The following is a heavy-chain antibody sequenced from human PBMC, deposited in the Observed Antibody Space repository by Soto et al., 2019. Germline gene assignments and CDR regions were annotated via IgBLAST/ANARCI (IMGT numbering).Heavy chain of an antibody. Sequence: QVQLVESGGGVVQPGRSLRLSCAASGFTFSSYGMNWVRQAPCKGLEWVAVIWYDGSNKYYADSVKGRFTISRDNSKNTLYLQMNSLRAEDTAVYYCARDRVDYYGSGSEGGMDVWGQGTTVTVSS. J-gene: IGHJ6*02. V-gene: IGHV3-33*01. D-gene: IGHD3-10*01. CDR3: ARDRVDYYGSGSEGGMDV. CDR2: IWYDGSNK. CDR1: GFTFSSYG.